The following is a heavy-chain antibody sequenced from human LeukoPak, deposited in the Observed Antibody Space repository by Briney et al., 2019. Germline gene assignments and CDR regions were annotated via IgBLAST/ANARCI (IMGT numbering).Heavy chain of an antibody. J-gene: IGHJ4*02. CDR2: INPNSGGT. CDR1: GYTFTGCY. D-gene: IGHD3-22*01. CDR3: ARKTTYYYDSSGYYGY. V-gene: IGHV1-2*02. Sequence: ASVKVSCKASGYTFTGCYMHWVRQAPGQGLEWMGWINPNSGGTNYAQKFQGRVTMTRDTSISTAYMELSRLRSDDTAVYYCARKTTYYYDSSGYYGYWGQGTLVTVSS.